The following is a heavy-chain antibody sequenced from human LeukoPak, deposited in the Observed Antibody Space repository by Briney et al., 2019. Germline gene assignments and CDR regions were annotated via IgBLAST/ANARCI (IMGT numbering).Heavy chain of an antibody. CDR1: GFTFSDYC. D-gene: IGHD3-10*01. CDR2: ISSSGSTI. J-gene: IGHJ4*02. CDR3: ARDLSSLWWFGELYDY. Sequence: PGGSLRLSCAASGFTFSDYCMSWIRQAPGKGLEWVSYISSSGSTIYYADSVKGRFTISRDNAKNSLYLQMNSLRAEDTAVYYCARDLSSLWWFGELYDYWGQGTLVTVSS. V-gene: IGHV3-11*01.